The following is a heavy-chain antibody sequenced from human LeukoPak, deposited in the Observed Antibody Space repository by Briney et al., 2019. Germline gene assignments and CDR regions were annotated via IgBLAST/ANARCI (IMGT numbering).Heavy chain of an antibody. CDR3: ARGDYYDSSGHQVDY. CDR2: ISAYNGNT. Sequence: ASVKVSCKASGYTFTSYGISWVRQAPGQGLEWMGWISAYNGNTNYAQKLQGRVTMTTDTSTSTAYMELRSPRSDDTAVYYCARGDYYDSSGHQVDYWGQGTLVTVSS. D-gene: IGHD3-22*01. CDR1: GYTFTSYG. J-gene: IGHJ4*02. V-gene: IGHV1-18*01.